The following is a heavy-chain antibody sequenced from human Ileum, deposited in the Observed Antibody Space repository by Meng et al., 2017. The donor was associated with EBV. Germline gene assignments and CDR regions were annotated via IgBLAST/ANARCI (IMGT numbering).Heavy chain of an antibody. CDR1: GGSVRTAHSF. J-gene: IGHJ4*02. V-gene: IGHV4-61*01. Sequence: HLQVSGPGLVTPSETLSPTCTVSGGSVRTAHSFWTWIRQPPGKGLEWIGYMSYSGSTNYSPPLESRVTISVDTSKNQFSLKLSSVTAADTAVYYCAGDPHSGSPHWGQGTLVTVSS. D-gene: IGHD1-26*01. CDR2: MSYSGST. CDR3: AGDPHSGSPH.